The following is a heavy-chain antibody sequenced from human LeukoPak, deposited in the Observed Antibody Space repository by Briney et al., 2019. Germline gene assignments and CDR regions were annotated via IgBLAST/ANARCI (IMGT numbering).Heavy chain of an antibody. J-gene: IGHJ5*02. V-gene: IGHV1-2*02. D-gene: IGHD3-10*01. CDR3: ARHMVNWVDP. CDR1: GYTFTGYY. CDR2: INPNSGGT. Sequence: ASVKVSCKASGYTFTGYYMHWVRQAPGQGLEWMGWINPNSGGTNYAQKLQDRVTMTTDTSTSTAYMELRSLRSDDTAVYYCARHMVNWVDPWGQGTLVTVSS.